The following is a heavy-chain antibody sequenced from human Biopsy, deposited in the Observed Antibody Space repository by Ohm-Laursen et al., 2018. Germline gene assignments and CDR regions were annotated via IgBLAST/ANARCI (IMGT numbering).Heavy chain of an antibody. J-gene: IGHJ6*02. CDR3: ARAGVGSDGTDYYYYGMDV. V-gene: IGHV1-46*01. Sequence: ASVKVSCKASGNTFATYHIHWVRQAPGQGLEWMGVISPSGATTSFSQKFQGRITMTRDTSTGTVYMDLNSLGSEDTAVYYCARAGVGSDGTDYYYYGMDVWGPGTTVTVSS. CDR2: ISPSGATT. CDR1: GNTFATYH. D-gene: IGHD5-24*01.